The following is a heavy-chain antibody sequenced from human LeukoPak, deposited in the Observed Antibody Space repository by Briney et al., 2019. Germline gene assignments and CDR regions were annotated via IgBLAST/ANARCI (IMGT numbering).Heavy chain of an antibody. V-gene: IGHV3-20*04. D-gene: IGHD2-2*01. Sequence: PGGSLRLSCEASGFIFQDFGMSWVRQAPGKGLEWVSGLSRNGGITDYADSVKGRFTISRDNAKNSLYLEMHSLRAEDTALYYCARDGGYCSSSTCYTLDYWGQGVLVTVSS. J-gene: IGHJ4*02. CDR2: LSRNGGIT. CDR3: ARDGGYCSSSTCYTLDY. CDR1: GFIFQDFG.